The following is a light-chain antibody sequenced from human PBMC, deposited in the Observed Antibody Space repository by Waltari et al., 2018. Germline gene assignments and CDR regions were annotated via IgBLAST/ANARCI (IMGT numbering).Light chain of an antibody. Sequence: QSVLTQPPSVSGAPGQRVTISCTGSSSNIGAGYDVHWYQQLPGTAPKLLIYRNSKRPSGVPDRFSGSKSGTSASLAITGLQAEDEADYYCQSYDSSLSGAEVFGGGTKLTVL. V-gene: IGLV1-40*01. CDR3: QSYDSSLSGAEV. J-gene: IGLJ3*02. CDR2: RNS. CDR1: SSNIGAGYD.